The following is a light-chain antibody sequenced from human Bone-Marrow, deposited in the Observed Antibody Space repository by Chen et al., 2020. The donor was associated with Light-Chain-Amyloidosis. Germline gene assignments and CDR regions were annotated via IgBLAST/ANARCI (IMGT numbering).Light chain of an antibody. J-gene: IGLJ3*02. V-gene: IGLV3-21*02. CDR1: GIGSLK. CDR3: QVWDRSSDRPV. Sequence: SYVLTQPPSVPVAPGQTATITCGGTGIGSLKVHWYQQKAGQAPVMVVYDDTDRPSGIPERLSGSNSGNTATLTISRVEAGDEADYYCQVWDRSSDRPVFGGGTKLTVL. CDR2: DDT.